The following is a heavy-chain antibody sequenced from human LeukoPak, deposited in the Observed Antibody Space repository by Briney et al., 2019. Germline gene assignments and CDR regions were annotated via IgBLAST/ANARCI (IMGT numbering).Heavy chain of an antibody. J-gene: IGHJ4*02. CDR1: GFTFSSYA. D-gene: IGHD2-2*01. CDR3: ARDDGIVVVPLGY. V-gene: IGHV3-30*04. CDR2: ISYDGSNK. Sequence: PGGSLRLSCAASGFTFSSYAMHWVRQAPGKGLERVAVISYDGSNKYYADSVKGRFTISRDNSKNTLYLQMNSLRAEDTAVYYCARDDGIVVVPLGYWGQGTLVTVSS.